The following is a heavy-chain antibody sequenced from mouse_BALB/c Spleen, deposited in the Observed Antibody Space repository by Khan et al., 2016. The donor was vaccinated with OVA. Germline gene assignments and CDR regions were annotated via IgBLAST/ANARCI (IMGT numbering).Heavy chain of an antibody. CDR3: TSTGTAWFAY. J-gene: IGHJ3*01. CDR1: GYTFTDYY. D-gene: IGHD4-1*02. CDR2: IYPGSGNT. Sequence: VELVESGAELARPGASVKLSCKASGYTFTDYYINWVKQRTGQGLEWIGEIYPGSGNTYYNEKFKGKATLTADKSSSTAYMQLSSLTSEDSAVYFCTSTGTAWFAYWGQETLVTVSA. V-gene: IGHV1-77*01.